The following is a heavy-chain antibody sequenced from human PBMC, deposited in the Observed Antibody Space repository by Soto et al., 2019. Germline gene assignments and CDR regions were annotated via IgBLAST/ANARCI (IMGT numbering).Heavy chain of an antibody. CDR1: GYTFTSYD. Sequence: QVQLVQSGAEVKKPGASVKVSCKASGYTFTSYDINWVRQATGQGLEWMGWMNPNSGNTGYAQKFQGRVTMTRNTSISTAYMELSSLRSEDTAVYYCVLEVVETGTTFPLAFDIWGQGTMVTVSS. J-gene: IGHJ3*02. D-gene: IGHD1-1*01. CDR3: VLEVVETGTTFPLAFDI. V-gene: IGHV1-8*01. CDR2: MNPNSGNT.